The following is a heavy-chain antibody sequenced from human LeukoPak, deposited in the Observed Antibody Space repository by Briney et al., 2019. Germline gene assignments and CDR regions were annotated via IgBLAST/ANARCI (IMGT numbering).Heavy chain of an antibody. CDR1: GGSVRSSFYD. Sequence: SETLSLTCTVSGGSVRSSFYDWGWIRQSPGKGLEWIGTILYTGKTNNNPSLKSRVTISLDTSENRFSLQLSSVTAADTAVYYCAKLAAYYDGSGRNYYYMDVWGRGTTVTISS. CDR3: AKLAAYYDGSGRNYYYMDV. CDR2: ILYTGKT. D-gene: IGHD3-10*01. V-gene: IGHV4-39*01. J-gene: IGHJ6*03.